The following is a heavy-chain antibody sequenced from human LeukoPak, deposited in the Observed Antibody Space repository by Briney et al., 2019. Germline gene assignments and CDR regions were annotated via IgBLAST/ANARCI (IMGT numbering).Heavy chain of an antibody. V-gene: IGHV3-53*01. D-gene: IGHD3-22*01. Sequence: PGGSLRLSCAASGFTVSSNYMSWVRQAPGKGLEWVSVIYSGGSTYYADSVKGRFTISRDNSKNTLYLQMNSLRAEDTAVYYCARKQPSRGGYYLDAFDIWGQGTMVTVSS. J-gene: IGHJ3*02. CDR2: IYSGGST. CDR3: ARKQPSRGGYYLDAFDI. CDR1: GFTVSSNY.